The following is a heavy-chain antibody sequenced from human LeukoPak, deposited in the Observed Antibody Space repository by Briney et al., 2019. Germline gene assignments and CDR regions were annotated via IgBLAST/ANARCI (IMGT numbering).Heavy chain of an antibody. Sequence: GGSLRLSCAASGFTFSSYSMNWVRQAPGKGLEWVSSISSSSSYIYYADSVKGRFTISRDNAKNSLYLQMNSLRAEDTAVYYCARNERNDFWSGPKVNYYMDVWGKGTTVTVSS. V-gene: IGHV3-21*01. J-gene: IGHJ6*03. CDR1: GFTFSSYS. CDR2: ISSSSSYI. D-gene: IGHD3-3*01. CDR3: ARNERNDFWSGPKVNYYMDV.